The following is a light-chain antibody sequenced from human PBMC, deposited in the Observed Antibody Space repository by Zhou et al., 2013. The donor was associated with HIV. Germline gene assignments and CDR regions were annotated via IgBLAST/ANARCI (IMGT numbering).Light chain of an antibody. J-gene: IGKJ2*01. CDR3: QQYNNYSPTYT. Sequence: DIQMTQSPSTLSASVGDRVTITCRASQSVSTWLAWYQQKPGKAPKLLIYKASVLENGVPSRFSGSGSGTEFTLTITSLQPDDFATYYCQQYNNYSPTYTFGQGTKLEI. CDR2: KAS. V-gene: IGKV1-5*03. CDR1: QSVSTW.